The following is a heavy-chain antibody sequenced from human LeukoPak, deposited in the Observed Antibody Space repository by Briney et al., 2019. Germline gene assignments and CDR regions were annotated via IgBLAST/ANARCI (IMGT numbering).Heavy chain of an antibody. J-gene: IGHJ5*02. D-gene: IGHD1/OR15-1a*01. CDR1: GFTFSSYD. V-gene: IGHV3-33*01. CDR3: TRAAGITETSRDNCFDP. CDR2: IWHDGNRK. Sequence: GGSLRLSCAASGFTFSSYDMHWVRRAPGKGLEWVASIWHDGNRKYHADSVEGRFTISRDNSKNTVYVQMNSLRADDTAVYYCTRAAGITETSRDNCFDPWGQGTLVIVSS.